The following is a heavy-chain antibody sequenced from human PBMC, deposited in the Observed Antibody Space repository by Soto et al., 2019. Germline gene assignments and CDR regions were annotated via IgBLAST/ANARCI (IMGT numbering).Heavy chain of an antibody. CDR1: GFTFSSYW. Sequence: GGSLRLSCAASGFTFSSYWMSWVRQAPGKGLEWVANIKQDGSEKYYVDSVKGRFTISRDNAKNSLYLQMNSLRAEDTAVYYCARNPGGRYCSGGSCYIVWGQGTLVTVSS. CDR3: ARNPGGRYCSGGSCYIV. D-gene: IGHD2-15*01. J-gene: IGHJ4*02. V-gene: IGHV3-7*01. CDR2: IKQDGSEK.